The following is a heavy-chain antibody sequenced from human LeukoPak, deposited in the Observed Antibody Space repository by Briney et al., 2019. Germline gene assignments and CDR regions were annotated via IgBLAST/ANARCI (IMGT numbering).Heavy chain of an antibody. Sequence: GGSLRLSCAASGFTFSSYAMSWVRQAPGKGLEWVSAISGSGGSTYYADSVKGRFTISRDNSKNTLYLQMNSLRAEDTAVYYCAKDPRSLYSSSPFDYWGQGTLVTVSS. J-gene: IGHJ4*02. V-gene: IGHV3-23*01. CDR1: GFTFSSYA. CDR3: AKDPRSLYSSSPFDY. CDR2: ISGSGGST. D-gene: IGHD6-6*01.